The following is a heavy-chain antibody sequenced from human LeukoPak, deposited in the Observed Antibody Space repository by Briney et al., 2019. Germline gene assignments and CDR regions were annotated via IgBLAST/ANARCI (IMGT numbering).Heavy chain of an antibody. Sequence: SVKVSCKASGGTFSSYAISWVRQAPGQGHEWMGRIIPIFGTANYAQKFQGRVTITTDESTSTAYMELSSLRSEDTAVYYCARGNWNYVGVNAFDIWGQGTMVTVSS. CDR1: GGTFSSYA. CDR3: ARGNWNYVGVNAFDI. J-gene: IGHJ3*02. V-gene: IGHV1-69*05. CDR2: IIPIFGTA. D-gene: IGHD1-7*01.